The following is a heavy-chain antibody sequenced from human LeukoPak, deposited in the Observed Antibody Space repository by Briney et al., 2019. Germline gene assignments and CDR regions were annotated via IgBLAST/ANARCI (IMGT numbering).Heavy chain of an antibody. Sequence: ASVKVSCKASGDTFTSYAMNWVRQAPGQGLEWMGWISAYNGNTNYAQKLQGRVTMTTDTSTSTAYMELRSLRSDDTAVYYCARVIVGAASYYYYYMDVWGKGTTVTVSS. J-gene: IGHJ6*03. CDR1: GDTFTSYA. CDR3: ARVIVGAASYYYYYMDV. V-gene: IGHV1-18*01. CDR2: ISAYNGNT. D-gene: IGHD1-26*01.